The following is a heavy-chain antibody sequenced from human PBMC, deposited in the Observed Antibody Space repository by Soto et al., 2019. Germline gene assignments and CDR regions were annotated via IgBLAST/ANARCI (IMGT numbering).Heavy chain of an antibody. CDR2: KETGNGDT. Sequence: ASVKVSCKASGYTFTKYAIHWVRQAPGQRPEWMGCKETGNGDTKYSEIFQGRVTIIRDASANTSYMDLSSLRSEDTAVYYCARGFRAATDTPCDGFDIWGQGTMVTVSS. D-gene: IGHD6-25*01. CDR1: GYTFTKYA. V-gene: IGHV1-3*04. CDR3: ARGFRAATDTPCDGFDI. J-gene: IGHJ3*02.